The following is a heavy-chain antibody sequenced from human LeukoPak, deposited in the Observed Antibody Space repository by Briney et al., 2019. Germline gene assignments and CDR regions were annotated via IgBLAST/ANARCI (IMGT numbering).Heavy chain of an antibody. CDR2: IYHSGST. CDR1: GYSISSGYY. Sequence: SETLSLTCTVSGYSISSGYYWGWIRQPPGKGLEWIGSIYHSGSTYYNPSLKSRVTISVDTSKNQFSLKLSSVTAADTAVYYCARGYDSPPGAFDIWGQGTMVTVSS. V-gene: IGHV4-38-2*02. CDR3: ARGYDSPPGAFDI. D-gene: IGHD3-22*01. J-gene: IGHJ3*02.